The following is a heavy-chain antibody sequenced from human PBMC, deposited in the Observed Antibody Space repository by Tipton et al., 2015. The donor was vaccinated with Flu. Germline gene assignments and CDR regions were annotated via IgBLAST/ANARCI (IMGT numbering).Heavy chain of an antibody. J-gene: IGHJ3*01. CDR1: GDSVTNDW. CDR2: TYHSGNT. V-gene: IGHV4-59*02. D-gene: IGHD3-22*01. CDR3: AGYFDLTGHYLPDTFDL. Sequence: TLSLTCTVSGDSVTNDWWTWIRQPPGKGLEWIGSTYHSGNTNYNPSLKSRVVISVDTAKNQFSLKLTSVTAADTAVYYCAGYFDLTGHYLPDTFDLWGQLTMVTVAS.